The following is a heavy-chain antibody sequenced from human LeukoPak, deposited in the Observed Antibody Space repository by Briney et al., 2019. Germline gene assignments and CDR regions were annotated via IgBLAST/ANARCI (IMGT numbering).Heavy chain of an antibody. J-gene: IGHJ4*02. CDR1: GFIFSSYG. D-gene: IGHD2-2*01. CDR3: ARDLCSTTSCFDY. Sequence: GGSLRLSCVTSGFIFSSYGIHWVRQAPGKGLEWVAWHFASNKYYAESVRGRFTMSRDNSKSTLYLQMDSLRVEDTAVYYCARDLCSTTSCFDYWGQGTLVSVSS. V-gene: IGHV3-33*01. CDR2: HFASNK.